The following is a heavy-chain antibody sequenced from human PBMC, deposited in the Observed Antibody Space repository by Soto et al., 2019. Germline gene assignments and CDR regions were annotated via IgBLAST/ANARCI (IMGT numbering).Heavy chain of an antibody. V-gene: IGHV3-72*01. CDR2: TRRTAYSYTT. J-gene: IGHJ4*02. D-gene: IGHD5-18*01. Sequence: EVQLVESGGGLVQPGESLRLSCAASGFTFSDHYMDWVRQAPGKGLELVGRTRRTAYSYTTEYVASVEGRFTISRDDSKNSLYLRMNSLKTEDTAVYYCARDRSGRYGYDYWGQGTLVTVSS. CDR3: ARDRSGRYGYDY. CDR1: GFTFSDHY.